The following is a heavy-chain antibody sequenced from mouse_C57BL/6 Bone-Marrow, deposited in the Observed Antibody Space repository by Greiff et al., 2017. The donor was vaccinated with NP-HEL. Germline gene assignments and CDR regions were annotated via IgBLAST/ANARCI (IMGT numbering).Heavy chain of an antibody. CDR3: ARGDYYGSRGYFDV. V-gene: IGHV1-76*01. CDR1: GYTFTDYY. CDR2: IYPGSGNT. Sequence: QVQLQQSGAELVRPGASVKLSCKASGYTFTDYYINWVKPRPGQGLEWIARIYPGSGNTYYNEKFKGKATLTAEKSSSTAYMQLSSLTSEDSAVYFCARGDYYGSRGYFDVWGTGTTVTVSS. J-gene: IGHJ1*03. D-gene: IGHD1-1*01.